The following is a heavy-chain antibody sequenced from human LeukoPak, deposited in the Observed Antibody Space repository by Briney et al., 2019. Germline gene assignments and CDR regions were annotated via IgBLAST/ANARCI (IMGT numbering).Heavy chain of an antibody. V-gene: IGHV3-11*04. CDR1: GFTFSDYC. D-gene: IGHD2-2*03. J-gene: IGHJ6*03. CDR3: AGSTSHYYYYYMDV. Sequence: GGSLRLSCAASGFTFSDYCMSWIRQAPGKGLEWVSYISSSGSTIYYADSVKGRFTISRDNAKNSLYLQMNSLRAEDTAVYYCAGSTSHYYYYYMDVWGKGTTVTVSS. CDR2: ISSSGSTI.